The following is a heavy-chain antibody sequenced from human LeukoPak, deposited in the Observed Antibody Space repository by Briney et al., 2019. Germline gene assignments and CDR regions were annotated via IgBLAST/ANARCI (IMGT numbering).Heavy chain of an antibody. D-gene: IGHD3-22*01. J-gene: IGHJ6*03. CDR3: ARETVVDFYRYYFYMDF. V-gene: IGHV4-39*07. CDR2: IFYSEKT. CDR1: GGSTGSTSYY. Sequence: SETLSLTCTVSGGSTGSTSYYWGWIRQPPGKGLEWIGSIFYSEKTFYNPSLKSRVTISLDTSMNQFSLRLSSVTAADTAVYFCARETVVDFYRYYFYMDFWGKGTSVTVSS.